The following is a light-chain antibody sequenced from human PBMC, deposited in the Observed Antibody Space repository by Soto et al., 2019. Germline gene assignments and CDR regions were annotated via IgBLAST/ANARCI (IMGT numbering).Light chain of an antibody. CDR1: TSNIGRNT. Sequence: SVLTQPPSASGTPGQRVTISCSGSTSNIGRNTVNWYQQLPGTAPKLLIFGNNQRPSGVPDRFSGSKSGTSASLAIIGLQSEDETDYYCAAWDDSLNGVVFGGGTKVTVL. CDR2: GNN. CDR3: AAWDDSLNGVV. V-gene: IGLV1-44*01. J-gene: IGLJ2*01.